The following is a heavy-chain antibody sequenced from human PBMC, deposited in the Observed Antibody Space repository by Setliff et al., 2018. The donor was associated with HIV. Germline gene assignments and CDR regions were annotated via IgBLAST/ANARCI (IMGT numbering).Heavy chain of an antibody. CDR2: ISAYTGHT. CDR1: GYSFINYG. J-gene: IGHJ5*02. CDR3: ARARLQGIVTAVGPRDNCLDP. D-gene: IGHD2-21*02. Sequence: KVSCKASGYSFINYGIAWVRQAPGQGLEWMGWISAYTGHTDYASRFLGRVTLTTDTSTSTAYMELRSLSSDDTAVYFCARARLQGIVTAVGPRDNCLDPWGQGTRVTVSS. V-gene: IGHV1-18*01.